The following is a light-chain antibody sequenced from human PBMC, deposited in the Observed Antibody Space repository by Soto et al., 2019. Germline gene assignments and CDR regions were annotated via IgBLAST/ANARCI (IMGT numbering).Light chain of an antibody. CDR2: GAS. Sequence: EIVMTQSPATLSVSPGERATLSCRASQSVNGNLAWYQQKPGQAPRLLIYGASTRATGIPARFSGSGSGTEFTLTISSLQSEDFATYYCQQLNSYPPYTFGQGTKLEIK. J-gene: IGKJ2*01. V-gene: IGKV3-15*01. CDR3: QQLNSYPPYT. CDR1: QSVNGN.